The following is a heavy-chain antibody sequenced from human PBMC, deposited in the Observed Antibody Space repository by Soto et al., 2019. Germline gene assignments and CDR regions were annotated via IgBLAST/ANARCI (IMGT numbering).Heavy chain of an antibody. D-gene: IGHD6-19*01. J-gene: IGHJ4*02. CDR2: IYPGDSDT. CDR1: GYTFTRSW. V-gene: IGHV5-51*01. CDR3: AVSSGWYIGLDY. Sequence: GASLKISCEGSGYTFTRSWIGWVRQLPGKGLEWMGIIYPGDSDTRYSPSFQGQVTISADKSIRTAYLQWSSLKASDTAIYYCAVSSGWYIGLDYWGPGTLVTVSS.